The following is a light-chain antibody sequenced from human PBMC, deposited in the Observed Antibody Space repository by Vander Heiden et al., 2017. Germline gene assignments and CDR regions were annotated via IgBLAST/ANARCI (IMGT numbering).Light chain of an antibody. J-gene: IGLJ3*02. V-gene: IGLV1-44*01. CDR1: SPHTGSST. CDR2: SNN. CDR3: SAWDNSLNAWV. Sequence: QSVLTRPPSASGTPGQRLTITCSGSSPHTGSSTVNWYQHLPGPAPKLLIDSNNQRPAGVPDRISASKSGTSASLAVSGLQSEDEADYYCSAWDNSLNAWVFGGGTKLTVL.